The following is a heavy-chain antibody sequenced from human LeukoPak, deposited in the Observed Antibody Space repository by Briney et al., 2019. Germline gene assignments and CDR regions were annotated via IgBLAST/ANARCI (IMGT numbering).Heavy chain of an antibody. D-gene: IGHD3-9*01. Sequence: SETLSLTCTVSGGSISSYYWSWIRQPAGKGLEWIGRIYTSGSTNYNPSLKSRVTMSVDTSKNQFSLKLSSVTAADTAVYYCARTRGEYYDILTGYYQLPAPYYFDYWGQGTLVTVSS. V-gene: IGHV4-4*07. CDR2: IYTSGST. CDR1: GGSISSYY. CDR3: ARTRGEYYDILTGYYQLPAPYYFDY. J-gene: IGHJ4*02.